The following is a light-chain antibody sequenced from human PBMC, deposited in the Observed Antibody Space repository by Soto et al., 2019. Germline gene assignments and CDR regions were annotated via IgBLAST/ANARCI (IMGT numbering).Light chain of an antibody. J-gene: IGKJ1*01. CDR2: GAS. CDR3: QNYGTSWT. V-gene: IGKV3-20*01. Sequence: EIVLTQSPGTLSLSPGERATLSCRASQSISSSYLAWYQQKPGQAPRLLIYGASSRATGIPDRFSCIGSGTEVTHNIGRMYPQDFAEFYCQNYGTSWTFGHGIKVKSK. CDR1: QSISSSY.